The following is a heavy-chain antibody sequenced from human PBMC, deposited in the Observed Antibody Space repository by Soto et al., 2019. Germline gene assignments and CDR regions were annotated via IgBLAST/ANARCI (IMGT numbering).Heavy chain of an antibody. J-gene: IGHJ5*01. V-gene: IGHV4-31*06. CDR1: GDSISSATHY. CDR2: VSSSGNS. CDR3: LVQLTSIYNYTHS. D-gene: IGHD1-1*01. Sequence: PSETLSLTCTVSGDSISSATHYWNWIRQHPGKGLEWIGYVSSSGNSYYSPSLKSRVFMFVDTSKNLFSLKLSSVTAADPAIYCSLVQLTSIYNYTHSWSQGTRVTV.